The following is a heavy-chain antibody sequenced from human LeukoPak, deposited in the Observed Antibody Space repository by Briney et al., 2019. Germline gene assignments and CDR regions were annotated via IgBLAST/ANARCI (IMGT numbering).Heavy chain of an antibody. Sequence: SETLSLTCTVSGGSISSYYWSWIRQPPGKGLEWIGYIYYSGSTNYNPSLKSRVTISVDTSKNQFSLKLSSVTAADTAVYYCARVHSGSYSLYYYYMDVWGKGTTVTVSS. V-gene: IGHV4-59*01. CDR2: IYYSGST. CDR1: GGSISSYY. D-gene: IGHD1-26*01. CDR3: ARVHSGSYSLYYYYMDV. J-gene: IGHJ6*03.